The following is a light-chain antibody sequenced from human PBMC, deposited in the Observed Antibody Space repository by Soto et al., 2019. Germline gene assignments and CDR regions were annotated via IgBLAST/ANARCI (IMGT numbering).Light chain of an antibody. Sequence: EIALTQSPGTLSLSPGERATLSCRASQSVSSSYLAWYQQKPGQAPRLLIYGASSRATGIPDRFSGSGSGTDFTLTISRLEPEDFAVYYCQQYGNSSWTFGQGTKVDI. CDR1: QSVSSSY. V-gene: IGKV3-20*01. CDR2: GAS. J-gene: IGKJ1*01. CDR3: QQYGNSSWT.